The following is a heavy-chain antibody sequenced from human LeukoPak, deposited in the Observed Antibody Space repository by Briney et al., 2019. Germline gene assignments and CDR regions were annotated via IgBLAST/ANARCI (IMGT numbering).Heavy chain of an antibody. J-gene: IGHJ3*01. D-gene: IGHD5-18*01. CDR2: ISSSGSTI. V-gene: IGHV3-48*03. CDR3: ARHHPSYGYRSLVP. Sequence: PGGSLRLSCAASEFTFSSYEMNWVRQAPGKGLEWVSYISSSGSTIYYADSVKGRFTISRDNAKNSLYLQMNSLRAEDTAVYYCARHHPSYGYRSLVPWGQGTMVTVSS. CDR1: EFTFSSYE.